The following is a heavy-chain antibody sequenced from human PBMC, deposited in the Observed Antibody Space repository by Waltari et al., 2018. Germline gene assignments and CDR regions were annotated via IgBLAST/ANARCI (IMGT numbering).Heavy chain of an antibody. CDR2: IIPKFSMT. D-gene: IGHD3-3*01. V-gene: IGHV1-69*01. Sequence: QVQLMQSGAEVKKPGSSVKVSCKASGGTFSNFAISWVRQAPGQGLEWMGGIIPKFSMTTYAQKFQGRVTITADESMSTAYMDLSSLRSEDTAVYYCATAIFGVVYWGQGILVTVSS. CDR3: ATAIFGVVY. CDR1: GGTFSNFA. J-gene: IGHJ1*01.